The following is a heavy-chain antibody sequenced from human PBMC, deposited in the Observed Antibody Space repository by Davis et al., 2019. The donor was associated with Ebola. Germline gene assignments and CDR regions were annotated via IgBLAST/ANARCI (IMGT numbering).Heavy chain of an antibody. CDR1: GGSFSGYY. CDR2: SIDSGST. J-gene: IGHJ4*02. Sequence: MPSETLSLTCAVYGGSFSGYYWSWIRQSPGKGVEWIGESIDSGSTNYNPSLKSRVSISVDTSKNQFSLRLTSVTAADTAVYYCARTTRGSGWFLDYWGQGTLVTVSS. V-gene: IGHV4-34*12. D-gene: IGHD6-19*01. CDR3: ARTTRGSGWFLDY.